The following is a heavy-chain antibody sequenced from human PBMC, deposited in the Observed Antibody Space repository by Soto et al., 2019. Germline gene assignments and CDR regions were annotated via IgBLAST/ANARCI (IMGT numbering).Heavy chain of an antibody. CDR1: GGSFSGYY. J-gene: IGHJ4*02. Sequence: SETLSLTCAVYGGSFSGYYWSWIRQPPGEGLEWIGEINHSGSTNYNPSLKSRVSISMDTPENRISLKLDSVTAADAGVYFCARDGMTTGATWGPGTLVTVSS. CDR3: ARDGMTTGAT. CDR2: INHSGST. D-gene: IGHD2-8*02. V-gene: IGHV4-34*01.